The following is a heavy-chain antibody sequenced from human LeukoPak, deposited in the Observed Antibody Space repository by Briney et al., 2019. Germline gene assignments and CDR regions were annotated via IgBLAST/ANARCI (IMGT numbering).Heavy chain of an antibody. CDR3: ARQDGGYYYYYYMDV. Sequence: PSETLSLTRTVSGGSISSSSYYWGWIRQPPGKGLEWIGSIYYSGSTYYNPSLKSRVTISVDTSKNQFSLKLSSVTAADTAVYHCARQDGGYYYYYYMDVWGKGTTVTVSS. J-gene: IGHJ6*03. CDR2: IYYSGST. CDR1: GGSISSSSYY. V-gene: IGHV4-39*01.